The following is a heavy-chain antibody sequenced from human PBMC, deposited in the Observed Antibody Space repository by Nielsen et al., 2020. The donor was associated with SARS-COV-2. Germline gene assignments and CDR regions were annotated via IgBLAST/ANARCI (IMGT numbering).Heavy chain of an antibody. V-gene: IGHV3-30*03. Sequence: GESLKISCEASGFTISRYGMHWVRQAPGKGLEWVTFISYDGSVKYYADSVKGRFTISTDLSNNTLYLQMNSLRVEDTAVYFCASGSSIDYWGQGTLVTVSS. J-gene: IGHJ4*02. CDR1: GFTISRYG. CDR2: ISYDGSVK. CDR3: ASGSSIDY.